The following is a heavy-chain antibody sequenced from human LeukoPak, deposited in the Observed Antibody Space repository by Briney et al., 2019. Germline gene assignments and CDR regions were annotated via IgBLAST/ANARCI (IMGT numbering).Heavy chain of an antibody. CDR2: ISGSGGST. CDR3: ANSPTANCYDGGLDY. CDR1: GFTFSSYA. V-gene: IGHV3-23*01. J-gene: IGHJ4*02. Sequence: GGSLRLSCAASGFTFSSYAMSWVRQAPGKGLEWVSAISGSGGSTYYADSVKGRFTISRDNSKNTLYLQMNSLRAEDTAVYYCANSPTANCYDGGLDYWGQGTLVTVSS. D-gene: IGHD3-22*01.